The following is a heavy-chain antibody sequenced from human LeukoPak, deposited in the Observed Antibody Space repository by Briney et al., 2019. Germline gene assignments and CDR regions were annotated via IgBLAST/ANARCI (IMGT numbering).Heavy chain of an antibody. CDR1: GGSFSGYY. Sequence: SETLSLTCAVYGGSFSGYYWSWIRQPAGKGLEWIGRIFTSGNTYYNPSLKSRVTISVDTSKNQFSLKLSSVTAADTAVYYCARARYHTEMTYFRTVYYFDYWGQGTLVTVSS. D-gene: IGHD3/OR15-3a*01. J-gene: IGHJ4*02. CDR2: IFTSGNT. CDR3: ARARYHTEMTYFRTVYYFDY. V-gene: IGHV4-59*10.